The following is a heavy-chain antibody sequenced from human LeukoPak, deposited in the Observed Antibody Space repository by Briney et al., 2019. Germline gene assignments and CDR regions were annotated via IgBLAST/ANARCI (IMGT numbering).Heavy chain of an antibody. Sequence: ASVKVSCKASGYTFTSYDINWVRQATGQGLEWMGWMNPNSGNTGYAQKFQGRVTMTRNTSISTAYMELSSLRSEDTAVYYCARGRYDFWSGYPYYMDVWGKGTTVTVSS. CDR1: GYTFTSYD. V-gene: IGHV1-8*01. CDR2: MNPNSGNT. D-gene: IGHD3-3*01. CDR3: ARGRYDFWSGYPYYMDV. J-gene: IGHJ6*03.